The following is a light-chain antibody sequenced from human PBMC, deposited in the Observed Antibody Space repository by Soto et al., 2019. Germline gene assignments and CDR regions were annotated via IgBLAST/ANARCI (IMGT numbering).Light chain of an antibody. CDR1: QSISSN. Sequence: EIVMTQSPATLSVSPGERATLSCRAIQSISSNLAWYQQKPGQAPRLLIYGVSTRATGIPAKFSGSGSGTEFTLTIDSLQSEDFAVYYCQQYKDWRTFGQGTKLEIK. V-gene: IGKV3-15*01. J-gene: IGKJ2*01. CDR3: QQYKDWRT. CDR2: GVS.